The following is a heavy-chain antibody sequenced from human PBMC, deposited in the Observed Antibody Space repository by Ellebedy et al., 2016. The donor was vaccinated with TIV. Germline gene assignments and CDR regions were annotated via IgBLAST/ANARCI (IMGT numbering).Heavy chain of an antibody. Sequence: GESLKISCAASGFTFSIAGMTWVRQVPGKGLEWVATIDFSGTGTYYADSVKGRFIISRDNTKNSLFLQMNSLGVEDTAVYYCARGGSEWSRDYWGQGTLVTVSS. J-gene: IGHJ4*02. V-gene: IGHV3-21*06. D-gene: IGHD3-3*01. CDR1: GFTFSIAG. CDR3: ARGGSEWSRDY. CDR2: IDFSGTGT.